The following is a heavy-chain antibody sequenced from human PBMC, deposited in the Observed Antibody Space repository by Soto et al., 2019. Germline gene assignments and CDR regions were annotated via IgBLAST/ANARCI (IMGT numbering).Heavy chain of an antibody. CDR3: ARDLKRATWYPLEWLHPGY. D-gene: IGHD3-3*01. CDR2: INAGNGNT. CDR1: GYTFTSYA. J-gene: IGHJ4*02. Sequence: ASVKVSCKASGYTFTSYAMHWVRQAPGQRLEWMGWINAGNGNTKYSQKFQGRVTITRDTSASTAYMELSSLRSEDTAVYYCARDLKRATWYPLEWLHPGYWGQGTRVTVSS. V-gene: IGHV1-3*01.